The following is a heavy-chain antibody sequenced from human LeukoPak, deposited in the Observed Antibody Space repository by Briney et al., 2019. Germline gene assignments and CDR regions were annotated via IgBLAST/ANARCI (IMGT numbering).Heavy chain of an antibody. Sequence: PGGSLRLSCAASGFTFSSFGMHWVRQAPGKGLEWVAVLSYDGRDKHDADSVKGRFTISRDNAKNSLYLQMNSLRDEDTAVYYCARGALRYSDYWGQGTLVTVSS. J-gene: IGHJ4*02. CDR1: GFTFSSFG. V-gene: IGHV3-30*03. D-gene: IGHD3-9*01. CDR2: LSYDGRDK. CDR3: ARGALRYSDY.